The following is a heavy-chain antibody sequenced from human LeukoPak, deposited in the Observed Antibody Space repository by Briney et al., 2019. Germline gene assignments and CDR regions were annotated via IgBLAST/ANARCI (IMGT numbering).Heavy chain of an antibody. Sequence: GGSLRLSCAASGFTFSSYSMNWVRQAPGKGLEWVSSISSSSSYIYYADSVKGRFTISRDNAKNSLYLQMNSLRAEDTAVYYCARFSGSYYYMDVWGKGTTVTVSS. CDR1: GFTFSSYS. V-gene: IGHV3-21*01. D-gene: IGHD6-25*01. CDR3: ARFSGSYYYMDV. CDR2: ISSSSSYI. J-gene: IGHJ6*03.